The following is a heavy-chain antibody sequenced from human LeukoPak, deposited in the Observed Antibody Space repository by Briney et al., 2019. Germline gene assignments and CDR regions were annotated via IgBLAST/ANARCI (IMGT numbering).Heavy chain of an antibody. CDR2: ISSSSSTI. V-gene: IGHV3-48*01. Sequence: GGSLRLSCAASGFTFSSYSMNWVRQAPGKGLEWVSYISSSSSTIYCADSVKGRFTISRDNAKNSLYLQMNSLRAEDTAVYYCARDGGWFGELFFAYWGQGTLVTVSS. D-gene: IGHD3-10*01. CDR1: GFTFSSYS. J-gene: IGHJ4*02. CDR3: ARDGGWFGELFFAY.